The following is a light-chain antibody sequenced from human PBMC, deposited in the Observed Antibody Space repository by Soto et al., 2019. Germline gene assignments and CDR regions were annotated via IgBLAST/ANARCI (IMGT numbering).Light chain of an antibody. CDR2: GAS. Sequence: EVVLTQTPGSLSLSPGERDTLSWRASQSVSSNYLSRYQQKAGQAPRLLISGASTRATGIPDRFSGSGSGTDFTLTISRLEPEDFAVYYCQQYGSSSWTFGQGTRVEIK. CDR1: QSVSSNY. J-gene: IGKJ1*01. CDR3: QQYGSSSWT. V-gene: IGKV3-20*01.